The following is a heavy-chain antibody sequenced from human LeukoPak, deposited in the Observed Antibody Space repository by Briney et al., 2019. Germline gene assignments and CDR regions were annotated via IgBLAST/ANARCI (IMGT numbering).Heavy chain of an antibody. CDR2: IKSDGSST. CDR3: ARSLGTVPPDI. J-gene: IGHJ3*02. V-gene: IGHV3-74*01. Sequence: PAGGSLRLSCAASGFTFSSYWMHWVRQAPGEGLVWVSRIKSDGSSTSYADSVKGRFTSSRDNAKKTLYLQMNSLRAEDTAVYYCARSLGTVPPDIWGQGTMVTVSS. CDR1: GFTFSSYW. D-gene: IGHD2-2*01.